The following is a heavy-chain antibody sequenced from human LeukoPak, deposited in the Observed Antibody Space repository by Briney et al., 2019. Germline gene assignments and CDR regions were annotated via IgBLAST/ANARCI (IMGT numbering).Heavy chain of an antibody. CDR3: AKDRQAWIITGFPDY. CDR2: ISYDGSNK. J-gene: IGHJ4*02. CDR1: GFTFSSYG. Sequence: GGSLRLSCAASGFTFSSYGMHWVRQAPGKGLEWVAVISYDGSNKYYADSVKGRFTISRDNSKNTLYLQMNSLRAEDTAVYYCAKDRQAWIITGFPDYWGQGTLVTVSS. D-gene: IGHD3-10*01. V-gene: IGHV3-30*18.